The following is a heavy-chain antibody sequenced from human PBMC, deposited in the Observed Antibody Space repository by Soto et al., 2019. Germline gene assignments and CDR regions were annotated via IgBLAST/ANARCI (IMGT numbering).Heavy chain of an antibody. J-gene: IGHJ4*02. CDR3: ARGGGSDSFDY. CDR1: GASITYGGYS. CDR2: INHLETT. D-gene: IGHD1-26*01. Sequence: QLQLHESGSGLVKPSQTLSLTCTVSGASITYGGYSWSWIRQTPGKGLEWIGYINHLETTFYNPSFESRVTLSIDRAKNQFSLNLNSMSAADRAVYFCARGGGSDSFDYWGQGILVTVSS. V-gene: IGHV4-30-2*01.